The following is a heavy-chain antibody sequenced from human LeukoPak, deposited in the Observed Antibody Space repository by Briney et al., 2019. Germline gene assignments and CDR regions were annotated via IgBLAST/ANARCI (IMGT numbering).Heavy chain of an antibody. D-gene: IGHD5-24*01. Sequence: SETLSLTCTVSGGSISSYYWSWIRQPPGKGLEWIGYIYYSGSTNYNPSLKSRVTISVDTSKNQFSLKLSSVTAADTAVYYCAGSYKFAYYYYMDVWGKGTTVTISS. CDR3: AGSYKFAYYYYMDV. V-gene: IGHV4-59*01. CDR2: IYYSGST. J-gene: IGHJ6*03. CDR1: GGSISSYY.